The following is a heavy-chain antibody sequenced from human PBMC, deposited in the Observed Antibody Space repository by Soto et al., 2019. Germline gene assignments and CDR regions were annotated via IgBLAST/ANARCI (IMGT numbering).Heavy chain of an antibody. CDR1: GGSISSYY. D-gene: IGHD3-3*01. CDR2: IYYSGST. CDR3: ARDTGNFGSEFDY. J-gene: IGHJ4*02. Sequence: SETLSLTCTVSGGSISSYYWSWIRQPPGKGLEWIGYIYYSGSTNYNPSLKSRVTISVDTSKNQFSLKLSSVTAADTAVYYCARDTGNFGSEFDYWGQGTLVTVSS. V-gene: IGHV4-59*01.